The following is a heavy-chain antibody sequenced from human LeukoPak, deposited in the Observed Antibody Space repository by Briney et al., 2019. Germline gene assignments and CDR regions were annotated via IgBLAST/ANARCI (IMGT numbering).Heavy chain of an antibody. CDR1: GYTFTSYG. D-gene: IGHD1-26*01. V-gene: IGHV1-18*01. CDR3: ARAPPKDLIVGATDFAFDI. CDR2: ISPYNGNT. J-gene: IGHJ3*02. Sequence: ASVKVSCKASGYTFTSYGISWVRQAPGQGLEWMGWISPYNGNTNYAQKLQGRVTMTTDTSTSTAYMELRSLRSDDTAVYYCARAPPKDLIVGATDFAFDIWGQGTMVTVSS.